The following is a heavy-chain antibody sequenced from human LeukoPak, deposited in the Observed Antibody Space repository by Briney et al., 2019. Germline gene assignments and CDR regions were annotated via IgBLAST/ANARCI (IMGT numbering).Heavy chain of an antibody. Sequence: PGGSLRLSCAASGFTFSSYGMHWVRQVPAKGLEWVAFIRYDGSNKYYADSVKGRFTISRDNSKNTLYLQMNSLRAEDTAVYYCATQVPDYWGQGTLVTVSS. V-gene: IGHV3-30*02. CDR1: GFTFSSYG. D-gene: IGHD1-1*01. CDR3: ATQVPDY. J-gene: IGHJ4*02. CDR2: IRYDGSNK.